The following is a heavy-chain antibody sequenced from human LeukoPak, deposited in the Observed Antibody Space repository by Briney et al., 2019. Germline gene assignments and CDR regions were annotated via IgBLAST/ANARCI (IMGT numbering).Heavy chain of an antibody. Sequence: TGGSLRLSSAASRFTFSSYVMHWVRQAPGKGLEWVAFISYDGSDKYYADSVKGRFTISRDNSRNTLNLQMNSLRIEDTAVYYCAKIPSSSTYFDYWGQGTLVTVSS. D-gene: IGHD6-6*01. CDR2: ISYDGSDK. CDR1: RFTFSSYV. V-gene: IGHV3-30*02. CDR3: AKIPSSSTYFDY. J-gene: IGHJ4*02.